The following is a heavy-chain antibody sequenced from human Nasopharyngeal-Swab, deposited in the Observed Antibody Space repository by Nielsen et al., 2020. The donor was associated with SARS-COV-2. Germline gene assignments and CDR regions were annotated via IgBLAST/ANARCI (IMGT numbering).Heavy chain of an antibody. Sequence: GESLKISCAASGFTFSSYGMHWVRQAPGKGLEWVAVIWHDGSNKYYADSVKGRFTISRDNSKNTLYLQMNSLRAEDTAVYYCARDNGAIDYWGQGTLVTVSS. CDR3: ARDNGAIDY. CDR2: IWHDGSNK. D-gene: IGHD2-8*01. V-gene: IGHV3-33*01. CDR1: GFTFSSYG. J-gene: IGHJ4*02.